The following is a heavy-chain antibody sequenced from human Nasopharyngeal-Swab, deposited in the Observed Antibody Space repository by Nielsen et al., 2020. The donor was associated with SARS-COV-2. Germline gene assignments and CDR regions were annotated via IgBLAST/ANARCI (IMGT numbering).Heavy chain of an antibody. CDR2: ISGSGATT. CDR1: GFTFGNYA. Sequence: GESLKISCEVSGFTFGNYAMSWVRQAPGKGLEWVSAISGSGATTYYADSVKGRFTLSRDNSKNTLYLQMNSLRAEDTAVYYCAKRESTAIAYYFDYWGQGTLVTVSS. D-gene: IGHD2-21*01. J-gene: IGHJ4*02. V-gene: IGHV3-23*01. CDR3: AKRESTAIAYYFDY.